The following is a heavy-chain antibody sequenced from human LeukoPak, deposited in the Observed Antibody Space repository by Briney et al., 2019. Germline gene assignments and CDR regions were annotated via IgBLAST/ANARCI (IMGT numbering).Heavy chain of an antibody. V-gene: IGHV3-21*01. CDR2: ISSSSSYI. Sequence: GGSLRLSCAASGFTFSSYSMNWVRQAPGKGLEWVSSISSSSSYIYYADSVKGRFTISRDNAKNSLYLQMNSLRAEDTAVYYCARDRRLYYYGSGIKTTWGQGILVTVSS. J-gene: IGHJ4*02. D-gene: IGHD3-10*01. CDR1: GFTFSSYS. CDR3: ARDRRLYYYGSGIKTT.